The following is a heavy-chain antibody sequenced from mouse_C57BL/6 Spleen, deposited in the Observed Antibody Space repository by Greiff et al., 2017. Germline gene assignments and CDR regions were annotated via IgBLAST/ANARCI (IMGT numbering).Heavy chain of an antibody. Sequence: VQLQQPGAELVKPGASVKLSCKASGYTFTSYWMQWVKQRPGQGLEWMGEIDPSDSYTNYNQKFKGKATLTVDTSSSTAYMQLSSLTSEDAAVYYCARSGRSGFAMDGWGQGATVTVSS. J-gene: IGHJ4*01. V-gene: IGHV1-50*01. D-gene: IGHD1-3*01. CDR1: GYTFTSYW. CDR3: ARSGRSGFAMDG. CDR2: IDPSDSYT.